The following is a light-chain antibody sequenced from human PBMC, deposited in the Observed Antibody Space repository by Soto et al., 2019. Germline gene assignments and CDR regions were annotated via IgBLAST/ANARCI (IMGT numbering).Light chain of an antibody. CDR2: AAS. V-gene: IGKV1-6*01. CDR1: QGISND. CDR3: LQDYNSPLYT. J-gene: IGKJ2*01. Sequence: AIQMTQSPSSLSASVGDRVTITCRASQGISNDLGWYQQKPGEAPKLLIYAASSLQSGVPPRFSGSGSGTDFPLTISSLQPEDFATYYRLQDYNSPLYTFGQGTKLEIK.